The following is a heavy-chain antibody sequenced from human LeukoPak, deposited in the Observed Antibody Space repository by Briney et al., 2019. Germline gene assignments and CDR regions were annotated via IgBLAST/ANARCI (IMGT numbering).Heavy chain of an antibody. V-gene: IGHV3-53*01. J-gene: IGHJ6*02. CDR2: IYSGGST. CDR1: GFTVSSNY. Sequence: GRSLRLSCAASGFTVSSNYMSWVRQAPGKGLEWVSVIYSGGSTYYADSVKGRFTISRDNSKNTLYLQMNSLRAEDTAVYYCARKGYYYGMDVWGQGTTVTVSS. CDR3: ARKGYYYGMDV.